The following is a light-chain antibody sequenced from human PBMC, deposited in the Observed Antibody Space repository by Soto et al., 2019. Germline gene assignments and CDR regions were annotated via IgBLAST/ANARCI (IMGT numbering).Light chain of an antibody. Sequence: EMVLAQSPDTLSLSTGERATLSCWASHSVTTHLAWFQQRPGQTPRLLIYDASTRAPGIPARFSGRGSGADFTLTISSLEPEDFAVYYCQQYNNWLWTFGQGTKVDIK. CDR3: QQYNNWLWT. CDR2: DAS. CDR1: HSVTTH. J-gene: IGKJ1*01. V-gene: IGKV3-11*01.